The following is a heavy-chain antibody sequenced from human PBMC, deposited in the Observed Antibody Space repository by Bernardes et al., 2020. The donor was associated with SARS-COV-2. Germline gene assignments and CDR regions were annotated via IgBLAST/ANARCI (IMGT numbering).Heavy chain of an antibody. V-gene: IGHV1-18*01. CDR3: ARDLGPGSYLPCGLDV. D-gene: IGHD3-10*01. Sequence: ASVKVSCKASGYTFRSYGISWVRQAPGQGLEWMGWISPYNGNTNYAQNLQGRVTMTTDTATTTAYMELRSLRFDDTAIYYCARDLGPGSYLPCGLDVWGQGTTVTVSS. CDR1: GYTFRSYG. CDR2: ISPYNGNT. J-gene: IGHJ6*02.